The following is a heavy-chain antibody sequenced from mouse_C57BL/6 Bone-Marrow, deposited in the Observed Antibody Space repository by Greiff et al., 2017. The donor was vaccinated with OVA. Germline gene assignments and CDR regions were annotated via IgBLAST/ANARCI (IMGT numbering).Heavy chain of an antibody. V-gene: IGHV5-17*01. J-gene: IGHJ1*03. CDR2: ISSGSSTI. CDR1: GFTFSDYG. CDR3: ARINYWYFDV. Sequence: EVQRVESGGGLVKPGGSLTLSCAASGFTFSDYGMHWVRQAPETGLEWVAYISSGSSTIYYADTVKGRFTISRDNAKNTLFLQMTSLRSEDTAMYYCARINYWYFDVWGTGTTVTVSS.